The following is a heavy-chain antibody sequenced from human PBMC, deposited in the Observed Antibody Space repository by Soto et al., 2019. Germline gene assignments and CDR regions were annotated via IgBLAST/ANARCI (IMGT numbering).Heavy chain of an antibody. CDR3: SRDCSSNRCIERVKGLDF. D-gene: IGHD2-2*01. J-gene: IGHJ3*01. CDR1: GFTFSTYD. Sequence: EVQLVESGGGLIQPGGSLRLSCAASGFTFSTYDMHWVRQATGKDLEWVSAIGTSGDTFYSDSVKGRFTISRENANNSLYLQMDTLTAEDTAVYYCSRDCSSNRCIERVKGLDFWGLGTMVTVSS. CDR2: IGTSGDT. V-gene: IGHV3-13*01.